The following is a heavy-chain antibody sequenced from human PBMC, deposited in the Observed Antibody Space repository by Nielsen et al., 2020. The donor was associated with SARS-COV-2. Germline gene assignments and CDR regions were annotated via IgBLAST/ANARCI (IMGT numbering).Heavy chain of an antibody. V-gene: IGHV4-39*07. CDR1: GGSISSSSYF. Sequence: SETLSLTCTVSGGSISSSSYFWGWIRQPPGKGLEWIGSIYYSGSTYYNPSLKSRVTLSVDTSKNQFSLKLSSVTAADTAMYFCARTSSYDSSGAWRGATSDVFDVWGQGTLVIVSS. CDR3: ARTSSYDSSGAWRGATSDVFDV. CDR2: IYYSGST. D-gene: IGHD3-22*01. J-gene: IGHJ3*01.